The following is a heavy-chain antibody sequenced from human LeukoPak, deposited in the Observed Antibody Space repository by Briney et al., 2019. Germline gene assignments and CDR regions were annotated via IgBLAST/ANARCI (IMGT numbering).Heavy chain of an antibody. J-gene: IGHJ4*02. CDR1: GFTFTDYW. D-gene: IGHD6-13*01. Sequence: GGSLRLSCAASGFTFTDYWMSWVRQAPGKGLEWVANIGQDGSNKFYVASVKGRFSISRDNAKNSVFLQMNTLRVEDTAIYYCATSRAAAGCDWGQGTLVTVSS. V-gene: IGHV3-7*03. CDR3: ATSRAAAGCD. CDR2: IGQDGSNK.